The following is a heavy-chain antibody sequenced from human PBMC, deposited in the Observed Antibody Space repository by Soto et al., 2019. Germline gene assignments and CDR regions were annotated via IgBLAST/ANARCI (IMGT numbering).Heavy chain of an antibody. CDR1: GFTFSSYG. CDR2: ISYDGRNN. Sequence: GGSLRLSCAASGFTFSSYGMHWVRQAPGKGLEWVAVISYDGRNNYYADSVKGRFTISRDNSKNTLYLQMNSLRAEDTAVYYCAKVQVEIFYHYYGLDVWGQGTTVTVSS. J-gene: IGHJ6*02. CDR3: AKVQVEIFYHYYGLDV. D-gene: IGHD3-3*01. V-gene: IGHV3-30*18.